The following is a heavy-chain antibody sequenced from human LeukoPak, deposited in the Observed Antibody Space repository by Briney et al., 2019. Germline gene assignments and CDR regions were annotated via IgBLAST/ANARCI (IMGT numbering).Heavy chain of an antibody. CDR1: GFTFSSYW. Sequence: GGSLRLSCAASGFTFSSYWMSWVRQAPGKGLEWVGKIKQDGSEKYFVDSVKGRFTISRDNAKNSLYLQMNSLTAEDTAVYYCARASGSYQIFDYWGQGTLVTVSS. V-gene: IGHV3-7*01. CDR3: ARASGSYQIFDY. J-gene: IGHJ4*02. CDR2: IKQDGSEK. D-gene: IGHD1-26*01.